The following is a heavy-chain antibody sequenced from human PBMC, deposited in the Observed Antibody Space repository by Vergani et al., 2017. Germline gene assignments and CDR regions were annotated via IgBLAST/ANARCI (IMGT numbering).Heavy chain of an antibody. D-gene: IGHD2-15*01. J-gene: IGHJ3*02. V-gene: IGHV1-69*06. CDR2: IIPIFGTA. CDR3: ARDSWDSDRNDDAFDI. CDR1: GGTFSSYA. Sequence: QVQLVQSGAEVKKPGSSVKVSCKASGGTFSSYAISWVRQAPGQGLEWMGGIIPIFGTANYAQKFQGRVTITADKSTSTAYMELSSLRSDDTAVYYCARDSWDSDRNDDAFDIWGQGTMVTVSS.